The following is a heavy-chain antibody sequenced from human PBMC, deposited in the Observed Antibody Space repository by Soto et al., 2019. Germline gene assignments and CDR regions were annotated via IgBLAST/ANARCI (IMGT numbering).Heavy chain of an antibody. Sequence: QVQLEESGPGLVKPSETLSLACSVSGASVTTYYWNWIRQPPGKRLEWIGHMYYGGNTDYNPSLKGRVSFSVDTSKNQFSLNLTSLTAADTAGYYCATGRGGYATPYWGQGIVVVVS. CDR2: MYYGGNT. V-gene: IGHV4-59*02. D-gene: IGHD5-12*01. J-gene: IGHJ4*02. CDR1: GASVTTYY. CDR3: ATGRGGYATPY.